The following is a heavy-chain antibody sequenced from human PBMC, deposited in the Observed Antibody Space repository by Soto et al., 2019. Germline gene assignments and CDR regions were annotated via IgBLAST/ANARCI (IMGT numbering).Heavy chain of an antibody. D-gene: IGHD3-10*01. CDR3: ASSTASYYSGSGSFGTIFDN. Sequence: SETLSLTCTVSGGSISSGVYYWSWIRQHPGKGLEWIGYIYYSGSTYYNPSLKSRVTISVDTSKNQFFLKLSSVTAADTAVYYCASSTASYYSGSGSFGTIFDNLGQGSLVTVSS. J-gene: IGHJ4*02. CDR1: GGSISSGVYY. V-gene: IGHV4-31*03. CDR2: IYYSGST.